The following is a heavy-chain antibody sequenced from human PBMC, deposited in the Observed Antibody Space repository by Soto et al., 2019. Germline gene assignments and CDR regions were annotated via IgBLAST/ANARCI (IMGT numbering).Heavy chain of an antibody. Sequence: SETLSLTCTVSVDSITTYYWSWIRQPAGKGLEWIGRIDASGNTNYNPSLNSRVAMSIDTSKKQFSLKLTSVTAADTAIYYCARYSNNWFQTEGMDVWGQGTTVTVSS. CDR2: IDASGNT. CDR3: ARYSNNWFQTEGMDV. V-gene: IGHV4-4*07. D-gene: IGHD6-13*01. CDR1: VDSITTYY. J-gene: IGHJ6*02.